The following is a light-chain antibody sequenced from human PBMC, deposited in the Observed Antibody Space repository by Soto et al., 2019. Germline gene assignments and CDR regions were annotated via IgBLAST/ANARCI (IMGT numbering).Light chain of an antibody. CDR2: DVR. V-gene: IGLV2-11*01. CDR1: RSDVGGYNS. J-gene: IGLJ1*01. Sequence: QSVLTQPRSVSGSPGQSVTISCTGTRSDVGGYNSISWYQQHPGKAPKLMIYDVRNRPSGVPDRFSGSKSANAASLTISGLRAEDEADYYCCSYADSNSYVFGTGTKVTVL. CDR3: CSYADSNSYV.